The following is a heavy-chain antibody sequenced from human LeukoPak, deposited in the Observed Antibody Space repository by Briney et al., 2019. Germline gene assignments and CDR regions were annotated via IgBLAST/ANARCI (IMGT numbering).Heavy chain of an antibody. V-gene: IGHV3-53*01. CDR3: VRADNGFGH. Sequence: GGSLRLSCAASGFTVRTSHMSWIRQAPGKGLEWVSLIYNNGKTHHADPVQGRFTISRDISKNTVSLQMNGLRSDDTAVYYCVRADNGFGHWGQGALVTVSS. J-gene: IGHJ4*02. CDR2: IYNNGKT. CDR1: GFTVRTSH. D-gene: IGHD1-14*01.